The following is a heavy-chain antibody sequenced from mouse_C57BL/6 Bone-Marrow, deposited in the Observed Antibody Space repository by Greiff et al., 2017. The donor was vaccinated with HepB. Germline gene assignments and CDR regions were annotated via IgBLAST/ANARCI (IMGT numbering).Heavy chain of an antibody. CDR3: AREGITTVYFDY. J-gene: IGHJ2*01. CDR2: INYDGSST. V-gene: IGHV5-16*01. D-gene: IGHD1-1*01. Sequence: EVQVVESEGGLVQPGSSMKLSCTASGFTFSDYYMAWVRQVPEKGLEWVANINYDGSSTYYLDSLKSRFIISRDNAKNILYLQMSSLKSEDTATYYCAREGITTVYFDYWGQGTTLTVSS. CDR1: GFTFSDYY.